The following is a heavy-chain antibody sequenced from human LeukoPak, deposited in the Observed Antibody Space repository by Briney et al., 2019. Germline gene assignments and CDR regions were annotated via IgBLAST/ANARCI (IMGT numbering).Heavy chain of an antibody. CDR3: ARDRGPAAAIFDY. V-gene: IGHV4-4*07. Sequence: SETLSLTCTVPGGSISSYYWSWIRQPAGKGLEWIGRISSSGSTNYNPSLKSRVTISVDTSKNQFSLKLSSVTAADTAVYFCARDRGPAAAIFDYWGQGTLVTVSS. CDR2: ISSSGST. D-gene: IGHD2-2*01. J-gene: IGHJ4*02. CDR1: GGSISSYY.